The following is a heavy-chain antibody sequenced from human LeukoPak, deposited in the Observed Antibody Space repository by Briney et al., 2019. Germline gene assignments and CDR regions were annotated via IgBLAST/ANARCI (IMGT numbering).Heavy chain of an antibody. V-gene: IGHV4-34*01. CDR1: GGSFSGYY. CDR2: INHSGST. J-gene: IGHJ6*03. CDR3: QYKQWLTLYYYYMDV. D-gene: IGHD6-19*01. Sequence: SETLSLTCAVYGGSFSGYYWSWIRQPPGKGLEWIGEINHSGSTNYNPSLKSRVTISVDTSKNQFSLKLSSVTAADTAVYYCQYKQWLTLYYYYMDVWGKGTTVTISS.